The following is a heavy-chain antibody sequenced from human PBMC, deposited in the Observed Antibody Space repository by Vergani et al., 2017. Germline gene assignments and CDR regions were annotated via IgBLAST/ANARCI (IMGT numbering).Heavy chain of an antibody. Sequence: QLQLQESGPGLVKPSETLSLTCTVSGGSISSSSYYWGWIRQPPGKGLEWIGRIYYSGSTYYNPSLKSRVTISVDTSKNEFSLKLSSVTAADTAVYYCARRPYYYVRSGYSATCYFYLWGRGTLVTVSS. CDR2: IYYSGST. J-gene: IGHJ2*01. CDR3: ARRPYYYVRSGYSATCYFYL. D-gene: IGHD3-22*01. CDR1: GGSISSSSYY. V-gene: IGHV4-39*01.